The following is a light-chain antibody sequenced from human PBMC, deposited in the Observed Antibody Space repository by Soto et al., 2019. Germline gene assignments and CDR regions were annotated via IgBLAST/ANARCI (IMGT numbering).Light chain of an antibody. Sequence: EVVLTHAPATLASFPALIVTLSVRAIQYINTSLAWYQHRPGQAPRLLIYQTSIRAAGIPARFSASGSGTDFTLTISDVQPEDFALYYCHQRKSWPRTFGQGTKVDIK. CDR2: QTS. J-gene: IGKJ1*01. CDR1: QYINTS. V-gene: IGKV3-11*01. CDR3: HQRKSWPRT.